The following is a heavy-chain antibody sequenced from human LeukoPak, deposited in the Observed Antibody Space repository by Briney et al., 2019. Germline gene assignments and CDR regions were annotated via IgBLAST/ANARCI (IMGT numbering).Heavy chain of an antibody. J-gene: IGHJ3*02. Sequence: SETLSLTCTVSGGSISSGGYYWSWIRQHPGKGLEWIGYIYYSGSTYYNPSLKSRVTISVDTSKNQFSLKLSSVTAADTAVYYCARGSETGTTSYDIWGQGTMVTVSS. D-gene: IGHD1-1*01. V-gene: IGHV4-31*03. CDR2: IYYSGST. CDR1: GGSISSGGYY. CDR3: ARGSETGTTSYDI.